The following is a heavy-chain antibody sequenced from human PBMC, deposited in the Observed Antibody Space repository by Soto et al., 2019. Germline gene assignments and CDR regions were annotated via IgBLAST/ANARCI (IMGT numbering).Heavy chain of an antibody. CDR1: GGSLNSSSYY. CDR2: IHYFGST. V-gene: IGHV4-61*01. Sequence: SETLSLTCTVSGGSLNSSSYYWSWIRQPPGKGLEWIGYIHYFGSTKYNPSLESRVVISVDTSKNQFSLKVPSVTAADTAKYFCARGGSYVGFDSWGQGDRVTVSS. D-gene: IGHD1-26*01. CDR3: ARGGSYVGFDS. J-gene: IGHJ4*02.